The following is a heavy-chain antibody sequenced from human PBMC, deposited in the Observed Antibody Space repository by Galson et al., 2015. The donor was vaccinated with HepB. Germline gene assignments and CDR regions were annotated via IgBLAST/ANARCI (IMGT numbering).Heavy chain of an antibody. Sequence: SLRLSCAASGFTFSSYTMNWVRQALGKGLEWTSYISTTSDNKFSADSVKGRFIISRDNAKNLLYLQMNSLRAEDTAVYYCTRIALSGSYWYFDYWGQGSLVTVSS. D-gene: IGHD1-26*01. CDR3: TRIALSGSYWYFDY. J-gene: IGHJ4*02. CDR2: ISTTSDNK. V-gene: IGHV3-48*01. CDR1: GFTFSSYT.